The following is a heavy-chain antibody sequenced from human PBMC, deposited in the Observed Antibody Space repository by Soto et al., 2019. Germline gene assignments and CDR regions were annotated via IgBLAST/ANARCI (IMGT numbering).Heavy chain of an antibody. CDR3: AKYPRSGFGAPWDF. CDR2: IIPIFGTA. J-gene: IGHJ4*02. CDR1: GVTFGSYA. D-gene: IGHD3-10*01. Sequence: GASVKVSSEASGVTFGSYAICWVRQSPGQGLEWMGGIIPIFGTANYAQKFQGRVTITADESTSTAYMELNSLRVEDTALYYCAKYPRSGFGAPWDFWGQRTQVTVSS. V-gene: IGHV1-69*13.